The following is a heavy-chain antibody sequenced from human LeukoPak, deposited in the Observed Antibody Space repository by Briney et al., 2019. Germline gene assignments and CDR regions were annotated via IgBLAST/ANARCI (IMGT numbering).Heavy chain of an antibody. CDR1: GFTFGSYA. CDR3: ARGGIAVAAPGHFDY. Sequence: GGSLRLSCATSGFTFGSYAMTWVRQAPGKGLEWVSAISGSGSNTYYADSVKGRFIISRDNAKNSLYLQMNSLRAEDTAVYYCARGGIAVAAPGHFDYWGQGTLVTVSS. D-gene: IGHD6-19*01. J-gene: IGHJ4*02. CDR2: ISGSGSNT. V-gene: IGHV3-23*01.